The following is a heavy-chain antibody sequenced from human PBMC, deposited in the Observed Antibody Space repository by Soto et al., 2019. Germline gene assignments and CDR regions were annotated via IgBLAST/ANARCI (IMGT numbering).Heavy chain of an antibody. D-gene: IGHD5-12*01. CDR2: ISYDGSNK. V-gene: IGHV3-30-3*01. Sequence: QVQLVESGGGVVQPGRSLRLSCAASGFTFSSYAMHWVRQAPGKGLEWVAVISYDGSNKYYADSVKGRFTISRDNSKNTLYLQMNSLRAEDTAVYYCARDPGYSGYDLPYFDYWGQGTLVTVSS. CDR1: GFTFSSYA. J-gene: IGHJ4*02. CDR3: ARDPGYSGYDLPYFDY.